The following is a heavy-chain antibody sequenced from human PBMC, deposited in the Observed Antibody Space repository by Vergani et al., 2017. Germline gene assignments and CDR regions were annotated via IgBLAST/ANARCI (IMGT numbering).Heavy chain of an antibody. D-gene: IGHD5-18*01. CDR3: ARHLRGYSYGVFDY. CDR1: GVSIKSGFW. V-gene: IGHV4-4*03. CDR2: LYASGST. J-gene: IGHJ4*02. Sequence: VQLQESGPGLVKPPGTLSLTCAVSGVSIKSGFWWIWVRQPPGKGLEWMGSLYASGSTYYSPSLKSRVAISIDTSKNHVSLRLSSVTAADTAVYYCARHLRGYSYGVFDYWGQGRKVTVSS.